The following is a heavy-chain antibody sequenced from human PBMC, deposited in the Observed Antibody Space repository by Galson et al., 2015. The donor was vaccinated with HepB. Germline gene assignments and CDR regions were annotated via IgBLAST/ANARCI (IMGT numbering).Heavy chain of an antibody. CDR3: ARAFSLSSSWFDP. CDR1: GYSFTSWW. D-gene: IGHD6-6*01. CDR2: IYPSDSDT. V-gene: IGHV5-51*01. J-gene: IGHJ5*02. Sequence: QSGAEVTKPGESLKISCKGSGYSFTSWWIGWVRQMPGKGLEWMGIIYPSDSDTRYNPSFQGQVTISADKSINTAYLEWISLKASDTAVYYCARAFSLSSSWFDPWGQGTRVTVSS.